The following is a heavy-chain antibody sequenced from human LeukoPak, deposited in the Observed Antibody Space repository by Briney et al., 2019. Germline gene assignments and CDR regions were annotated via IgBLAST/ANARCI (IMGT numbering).Heavy chain of an antibody. CDR3: AKDLIAVAAPYYFDL. J-gene: IGHJ4*02. CDR2: ITGTHYTT. V-gene: IGHV3-23*01. Sequence: GGSLRLSCAASGFTFSSFAMTWVRQAPGKGLEWVSSITGTHYTTYNTDSVKGRFTISRDNSKNTLYLQMNSLRAEDTAVYYCAKDLIAVAAPYYFDLWGQGTLVTVSS. CDR1: GFTFSSFA. D-gene: IGHD6-19*01.